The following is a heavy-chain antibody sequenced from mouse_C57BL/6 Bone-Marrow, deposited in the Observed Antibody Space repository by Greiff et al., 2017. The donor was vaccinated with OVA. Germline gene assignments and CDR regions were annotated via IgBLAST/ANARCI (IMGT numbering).Heavy chain of an antibody. V-gene: IGHV1-42*01. CDR2: INPSTGGT. J-gene: IGHJ3*01. CDR3: ARSRRVAY. CDR1: GYSFTGYY. Sequence: EVQLQQSGPELVKPGASVKISCKASGYSFTGYYMNWVKQSPEKSLEWIGEINPSTGGTTYNQKFKGKATLTIDKSSSTAYMQLRSLTSEDAAAYYCARSRRVAYWGQGTRVTVSA.